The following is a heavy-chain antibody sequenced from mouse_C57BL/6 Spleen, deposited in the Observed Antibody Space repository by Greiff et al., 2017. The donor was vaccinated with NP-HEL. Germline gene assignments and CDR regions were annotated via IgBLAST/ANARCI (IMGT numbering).Heavy chain of an antibody. CDR2: IDPSDSYT. CDR1: GYTFTSYW. CDR3: AGNFRYFDY. Sequence: QVQLQQPGAELVRPGTSVKLSCKASGYTFTSYWMHWVKQRPGQGLEWIGVIDPSDSYTNYNQKFKGKATLTVDTSSSTAYMQLSSLTSEDSAVYYCAGNFRYFDYWGQGTTLTVSS. V-gene: IGHV1-59*01. J-gene: IGHJ2*01.